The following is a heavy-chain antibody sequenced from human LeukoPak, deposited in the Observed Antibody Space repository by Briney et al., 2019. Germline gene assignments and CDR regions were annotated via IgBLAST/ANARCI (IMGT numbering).Heavy chain of an antibody. D-gene: IGHD3-22*01. J-gene: IGHJ4*02. CDR3: ARRRYESGTSYPSYFDY. CDR2: IYYSGST. CDR1: GGSISSSSYY. V-gene: IGHV4-39*01. Sequence: SETLSLPCTVSGGSISSSSYYWRWIRQPPGKGLEWFGNIYYSGSTYYNPSLKSRVTISVDTSKNQFSLKLSSVTAADTAVYYCARRRYESGTSYPSYFDYWGQGTLVTVSS.